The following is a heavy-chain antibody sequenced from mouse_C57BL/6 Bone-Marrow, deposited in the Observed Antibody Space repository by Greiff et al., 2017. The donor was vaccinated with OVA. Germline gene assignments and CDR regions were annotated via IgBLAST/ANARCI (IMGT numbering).Heavy chain of an antibody. D-gene: IGHD2-5*01. CDR3: ARDSNFYAMDY. CDR1: GFTFSDYY. J-gene: IGHJ4*01. CDR2: ISNGGGST. V-gene: IGHV5-12*01. Sequence: EVQGVESGGGLVQPGGSLKLSCAASGFTFSDYYMYWVRQTPEKRLEWVAYISNGGGSTYYPDTVKGRFTISRDNAKNTLYLQMSRLKSEDTAMYYCARDSNFYAMDYWGQGTSVTVSS.